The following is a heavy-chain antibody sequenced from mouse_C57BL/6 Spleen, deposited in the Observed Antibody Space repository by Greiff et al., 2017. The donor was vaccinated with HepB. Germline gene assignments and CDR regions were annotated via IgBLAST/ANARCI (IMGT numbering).Heavy chain of an antibody. V-gene: IGHV1-53*01. CDR1: GYTFTSYW. CDR2: INPSNGGT. J-gene: IGHJ4*01. Sequence: QVQLKQPGTELVKPGASVKLSCKASGYTFTSYWMHWVKQRPGQGLEWIGNINPSNGGTNYNEKFKSKATLTVDKSSSTAYMQLSSLTSEDSAVYYCARPYYGSSSYYYAMDYWGQGTSVTVSS. D-gene: IGHD1-1*01. CDR3: ARPYYGSSSYYYAMDY.